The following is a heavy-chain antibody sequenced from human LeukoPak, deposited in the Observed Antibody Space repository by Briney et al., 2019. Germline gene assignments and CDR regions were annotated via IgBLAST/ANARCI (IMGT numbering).Heavy chain of an antibody. D-gene: IGHD2-21*02. V-gene: IGHV5-51*01. J-gene: IGHJ4*02. Sequence: GESLKISCKGSGYSFTSYWIGWVRQMPGKGLEWMGIIYPGDSDTRYSPPFQGQVTISADKSISTAYLQWSSLKASDTAMYYCARSQAYCGGDCYSNAPFDYWGQGTLVTVSS. CDR1: GYSFTSYW. CDR3: ARSQAYCGGDCYSNAPFDY. CDR2: IYPGDSDT.